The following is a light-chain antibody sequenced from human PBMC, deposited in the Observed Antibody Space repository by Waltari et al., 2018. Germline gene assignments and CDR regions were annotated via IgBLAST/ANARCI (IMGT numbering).Light chain of an antibody. CDR3: QQYNSYPWT. CDR2: EAF. Sequence: IQMTQCPSTLSASVGDRFTITCRASQSISNWLAWYQQKPGKAPKLLIYEAFNLESGVPSRFSGSGSGTEFTLTISSLQPDDFTTYYCQQYNSYPWTFGQGTKVEIK. V-gene: IGKV1-5*03. CDR1: QSISNW. J-gene: IGKJ1*01.